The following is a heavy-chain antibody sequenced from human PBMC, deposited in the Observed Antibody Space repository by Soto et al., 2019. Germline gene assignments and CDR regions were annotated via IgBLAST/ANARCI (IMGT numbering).Heavy chain of an antibody. CDR2: ISAYNGNT. Sequence: QVQLVQSGAEVKKPGASVKVSCKASGYTFTSYGISWVRQAPGQGLEWMGWISAYNGNTNYAQKLQGRVTMTPDTSTRTAYNELRSLRSGDTAVYYCARSEYSGYPPPYYYYGMDVWGQGTTVTVSS. CDR3: ARSEYSGYPPPYYYYGMDV. D-gene: IGHD5-12*01. CDR1: GYTFTSYG. J-gene: IGHJ6*02. V-gene: IGHV1-18*01.